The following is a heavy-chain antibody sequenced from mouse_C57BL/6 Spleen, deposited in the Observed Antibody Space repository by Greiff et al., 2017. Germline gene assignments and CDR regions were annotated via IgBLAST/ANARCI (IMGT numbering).Heavy chain of an antibody. CDR2: ILPGGGST. CDR1: GYTFTGYW. CDR3: AWGCYYGGSWWFAY. V-gene: IGHV1-9*01. Sequence: VQLQQSGAELMKPGASVKLSCKATGYTFTGYWIEWVKQRPGHGLEWIGEILPGGGSTNYNEKFKGKATFTADTSSNTAYMQLSSLTTEDSAIYYCAWGCYYGGSWWFAYRGQGTLVTVSA. D-gene: IGHD1-1*01. J-gene: IGHJ3*01.